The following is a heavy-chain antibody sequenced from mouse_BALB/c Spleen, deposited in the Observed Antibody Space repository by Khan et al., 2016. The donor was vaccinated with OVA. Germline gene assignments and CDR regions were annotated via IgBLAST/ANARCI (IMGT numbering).Heavy chain of an antibody. Sequence: VQLKESGAELVKPGASVKLSCTASGFNIKDTYMHWVKQRPEQGLEWIGRIDPANGNTKYDPKFQGKAIITADTSSNTAYLQLSSLTSEDTAVYYCARYYGSSYWYFDVWGAGTTVTVSS. J-gene: IGHJ1*01. CDR2: IDPANGNT. V-gene: IGHV14-3*02. CDR3: ARYYGSSYWYFDV. D-gene: IGHD1-1*01. CDR1: GFNIKDTY.